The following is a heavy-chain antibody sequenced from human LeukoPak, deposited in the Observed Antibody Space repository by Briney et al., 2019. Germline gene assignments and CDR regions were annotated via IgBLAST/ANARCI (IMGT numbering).Heavy chain of an antibody. D-gene: IGHD6-19*01. CDR2: ISQDGRFK. V-gene: IGHV3-7*01. CDR1: GFTFSTYW. J-gene: IGHJ3*01. CDR3: ARILPGAVGDVLDL. Sequence: PGGSLRLSCAASGFTFSTYWMNWVRRAPGKALEWVANISQDGRFKYSVASVQGRFTISRDNAQNALYLEMNSLRAEDTAVYYCARILPGAVGDVLDLRGQGTMVTVTS.